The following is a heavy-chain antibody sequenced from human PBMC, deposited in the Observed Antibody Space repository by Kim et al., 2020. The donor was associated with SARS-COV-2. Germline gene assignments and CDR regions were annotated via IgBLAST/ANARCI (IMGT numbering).Heavy chain of an antibody. V-gene: IGHV3-33*01. Sequence: GGSLRLSCAASGFTFSSYGMHWVRQAPGKGLEWVAVIWYDGSNKYYADSVKGRFTISRDNSKNTLYLQMNSLRAEDTAVYYCARAGIVVVTDWNYGMDVWGQGTTVTVSS. J-gene: IGHJ6*02. CDR2: IWYDGSNK. CDR3: ARAGIVVVTDWNYGMDV. D-gene: IGHD2-21*02. CDR1: GFTFSSYG.